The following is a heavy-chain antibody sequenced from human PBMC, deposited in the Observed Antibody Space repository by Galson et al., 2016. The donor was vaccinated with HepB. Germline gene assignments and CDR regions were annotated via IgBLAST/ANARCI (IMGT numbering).Heavy chain of an antibody. J-gene: IGHJ6*02. V-gene: IGHV4-4*02. D-gene: IGHD3-3*01. CDR3: ARKFRGRGYYDYYYGMDV. CDR2: IYHSGST. CDR1: GGSISSSNW. Sequence: SETLSLTCAVSGGSISSSNWWSWVRQPPGKGLEWIGEIYHSGSTNYNPSLKSRVTISVDKSNNQFSLKLSSVTAADTAVYYCARKFRGRGYYDYYYGMDVWGQGTTVTVSS.